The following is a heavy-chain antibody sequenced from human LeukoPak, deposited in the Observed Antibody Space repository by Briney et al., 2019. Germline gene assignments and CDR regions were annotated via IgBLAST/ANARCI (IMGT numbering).Heavy chain of an antibody. V-gene: IGHV4-34*01. CDR1: GGSFSGYY. CDR2: INHSGST. J-gene: IGHJ4*02. CDR3: ASLRIDY. Sequence: PSETLSLTCAVYGGSFSGYYWSWIRQPPGKGLEWIGEINHSGSTNYNPSLKSRVTISVDTSKNQFSLKLSSVTAADTAVYYCASLRIDYWGQGTLVTVSS.